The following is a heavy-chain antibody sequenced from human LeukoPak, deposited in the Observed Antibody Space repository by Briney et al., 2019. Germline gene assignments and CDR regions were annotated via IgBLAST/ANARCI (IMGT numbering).Heavy chain of an antibody. Sequence: SETLSLTCTVSSDSISSGDYYWSWIRQPAGKGLEFIGYINKKGGTFYNPPLKSRVSISIDTSKNQFSLKLTSVTAADTAVYFCAREHKSYGDYPYYIDSWGQGTLVTVSS. CDR1: SDSISSGDYY. D-gene: IGHD4-17*01. J-gene: IGHJ4*02. V-gene: IGHV4-30-4*01. CDR3: AREHKSYGDYPYYIDS. CDR2: INKKGGT.